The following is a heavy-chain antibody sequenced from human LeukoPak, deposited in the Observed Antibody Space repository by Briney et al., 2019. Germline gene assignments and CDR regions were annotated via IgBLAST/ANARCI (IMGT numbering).Heavy chain of an antibody. J-gene: IGHJ4*02. V-gene: IGHV1-69*13. Sequence: ASVKVSCKASGGTFSSYAISWVRQAPGQGLEWMGGIIPIFGTANYAQKFQGRVTITADESTSTAYMELSSLRSEDTAVYFCAKDQLNRFCSGGDCSITHDYWGQGTLVTVSS. CDR2: IIPIFGTA. CDR1: GGTFSSYA. D-gene: IGHD2-15*01. CDR3: AKDQLNRFCSGGDCSITHDY.